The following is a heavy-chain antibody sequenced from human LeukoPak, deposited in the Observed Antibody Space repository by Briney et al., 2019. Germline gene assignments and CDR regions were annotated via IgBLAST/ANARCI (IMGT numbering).Heavy chain of an antibody. V-gene: IGHV3-23*01. CDR2: ISGRGGNT. J-gene: IGHJ4*02. D-gene: IGHD3-10*01. CDR1: GFIISTYV. CDR3: VNYYYGSGSYYSNY. Sequence: GGSLRLSCVASGFIISTYVMTWVRQAPGKGLEWVSDISGRGGNTDYADSVKGRFTISRDNSRNTLYLQMNSLRAEDTAVYYCVNYYYGSGSYYSNYWGQGTLVTVSS.